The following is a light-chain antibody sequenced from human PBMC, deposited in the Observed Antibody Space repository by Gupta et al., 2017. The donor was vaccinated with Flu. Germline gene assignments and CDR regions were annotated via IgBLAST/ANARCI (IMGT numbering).Light chain of an antibody. J-gene: IGKJ4*01. V-gene: IGKV3-11*01. CDR3: QQRSNWPLT. Sequence: EIVLTQSPATLSLSPGERATLSCRASQSISSQLAWYQQKPGQAPRLLIHDASNRATGIPARFSGSGSGTDFTLTISILEPEDFAVYYCQQRSNWPLTFGGGTKLEIK. CDR1: QSISSQ. CDR2: DAS.